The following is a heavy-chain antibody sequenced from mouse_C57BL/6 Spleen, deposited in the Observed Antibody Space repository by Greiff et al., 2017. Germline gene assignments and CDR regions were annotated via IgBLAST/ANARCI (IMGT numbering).Heavy chain of an antibody. CDR3: ARHEVPPCYFDY. CDR1: GYTFTEYT. J-gene: IGHJ2*01. V-gene: IGHV1-62-2*01. Sequence: VQVVESGAELVKPGASVKLSCKASGYTFTEYTIHWVKQRSGQGLEWIGWFYPGSGSIKYNEKFKDKATLTADISSSTVYMELSRLTSEDSSVYYCARHEVPPCYFDYWGQGTTLTVSS. CDR2: FYPGSGSI.